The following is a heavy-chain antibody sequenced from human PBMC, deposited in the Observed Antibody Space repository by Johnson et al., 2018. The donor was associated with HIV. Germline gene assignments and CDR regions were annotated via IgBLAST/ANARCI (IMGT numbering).Heavy chain of an antibody. V-gene: IGHV3-11*04. Sequence: QVQLVESGGGLVKPGGSLRLSCLASGFSFSDYYMSWIRQAPGKGLEWISYMSSSGTTIYHAESVKGRFTISRDNSKNTLDLQMNSLTIEDTAVFYCAKTRMGGILDAFDLWGQGTMVIVS. CDR3: AKTRMGGILDAFDL. CDR1: GFSFSDYY. CDR2: MSSSGTTI. D-gene: IGHD3-10*01. J-gene: IGHJ3*01.